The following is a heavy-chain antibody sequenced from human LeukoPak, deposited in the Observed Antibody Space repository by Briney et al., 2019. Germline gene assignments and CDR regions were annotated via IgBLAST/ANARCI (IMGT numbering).Heavy chain of an antibody. CDR2: VTSGGTT. J-gene: IGHJ4*02. Sequence: GGSLRLSCAASVFTFSSYALRWVRQAPGQGLEWVSTVTSGGTTYYADSVKGRFTISRDNSKNTQYLQMNSLRVDDTAVYYCAKALLYGDGGQWYIDHWGQGTQVTVSS. V-gene: IGHV3-23*01. D-gene: IGHD4-17*01. CDR1: VFTFSSYA. CDR3: AKALLYGDGGQWYIDH.